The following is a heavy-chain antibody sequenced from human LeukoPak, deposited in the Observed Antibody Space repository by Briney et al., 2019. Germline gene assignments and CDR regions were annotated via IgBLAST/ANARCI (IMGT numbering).Heavy chain of an antibody. CDR1: GYTLTELS. D-gene: IGHD2-21*02. CDR2: FYPEDGET. Sequence: ASVTDSFKVSGYTLTELSMHWVRQAPGKGLEWMGGFYPEDGETIYAQKFQGRVTMTEDTSTDTAYMELSSLRSEDTAVYYCATGPPPLAYCGGDCYSGLFDYWGQGTLVTVSS. V-gene: IGHV1-24*01. J-gene: IGHJ4*02. CDR3: ATGPPPLAYCGGDCYSGLFDY.